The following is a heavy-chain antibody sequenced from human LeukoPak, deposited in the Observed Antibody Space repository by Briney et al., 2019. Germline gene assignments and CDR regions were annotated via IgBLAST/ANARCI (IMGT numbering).Heavy chain of an antibody. Sequence: GSLRLSCAASGFTFSSYSMNWVRQAPGKGLEWVSSISSSSSYIYYADSVKGRFTISRDNAKNSLYLQMNSLRAEDTAVYYCARDGGYSSLPQGFDPWGQGTLVTVSS. CDR3: ARDGGYSSLPQGFDP. CDR1: GFTFSSYS. J-gene: IGHJ5*02. V-gene: IGHV3-21*01. CDR2: ISSSSSYI. D-gene: IGHD6-13*01.